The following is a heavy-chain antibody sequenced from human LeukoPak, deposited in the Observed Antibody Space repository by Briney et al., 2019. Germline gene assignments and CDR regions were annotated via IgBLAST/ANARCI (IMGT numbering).Heavy chain of an antibody. CDR1: GGSFNDYY. J-gene: IGHJ4*02. D-gene: IGHD6-19*01. V-gene: IGHV4-34*01. Sequence: PSETLSLTCAVYGGSFNDYYWSWLRQPPGKGLEWIGEINHSGNTNHNPSLKSRVTISIDTSKNQFSLKLRSVTAADTAMYYCARRIYSSGWPFDSWGQGTLVTVSS. CDR2: INHSGNT. CDR3: ARRIYSSGWPFDS.